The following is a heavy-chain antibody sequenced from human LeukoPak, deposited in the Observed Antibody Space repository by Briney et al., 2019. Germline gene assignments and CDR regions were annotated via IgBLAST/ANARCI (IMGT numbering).Heavy chain of an antibody. Sequence: PSETLSLTCTVSGGAISSGGYYWSWIRQHPGKGLEWIGYIYYSGSAYYNPSFKSRVTISVDTSKNQCSLKLSSVTAADTAVYYCARDVGSQGFFDYWGQETLVTVSS. J-gene: IGHJ4*02. CDR2: IYYSGSA. D-gene: IGHD2-15*01. CDR1: GGAISSGGYY. V-gene: IGHV4-31*03. CDR3: ARDVGSQGFFDY.